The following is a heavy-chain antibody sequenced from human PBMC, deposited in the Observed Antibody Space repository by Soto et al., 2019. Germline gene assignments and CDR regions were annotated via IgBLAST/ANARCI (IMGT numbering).Heavy chain of an antibody. Sequence: QVQLVQAGVEVKKPGASVKVSCKASGYTFTTYGITWVRQAPGQGLEWMGWISTYNGNTNYAQKIQGRVTMTTDTPASKADMEVGSLKSDDTAVYYCVRDRAVIGTPGRYNWFDPWGQGTLVLVSS. CDR2: ISTYNGNT. CDR3: VRDRAVIGTPGRYNWFDP. J-gene: IGHJ5*02. CDR1: GYTFTTYG. V-gene: IGHV1-18*01. D-gene: IGHD2-21*01.